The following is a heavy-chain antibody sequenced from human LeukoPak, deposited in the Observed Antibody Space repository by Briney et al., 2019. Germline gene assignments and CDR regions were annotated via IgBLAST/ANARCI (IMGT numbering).Heavy chain of an antibody. CDR3: AREDYDILTGYYHAFDI. V-gene: IGHV3-21*01. CDR1: GFTFSSYS. J-gene: IGHJ3*02. D-gene: IGHD3-9*01. Sequence: GGSLRLSCAASGFTFSSYSMNWVRQAPGKGLEWVSSISSSSSYIYYADSVKGRFTISRDNAKNSLYLQMNSLRAEDTAVYYCAREDYDILTGYYHAFDIWGQGTMVTVSS. CDR2: ISSSSSYI.